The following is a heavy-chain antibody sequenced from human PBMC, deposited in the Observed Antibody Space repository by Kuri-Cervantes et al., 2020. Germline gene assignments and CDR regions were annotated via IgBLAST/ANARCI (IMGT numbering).Heavy chain of an antibody. J-gene: IGHJ4*02. D-gene: IGHD6-13*01. CDR1: GFTFSNSS. CDR2: ISGTGAYT. V-gene: IGHV3-21*01. Sequence: GESLKISCAASGFTFSNSSMNWVRQAPGKGLEWVSSISGTGAYTHYADSVKGRFTISRDNGKKSLYLQMNSLRAEDTAVYYCARSGAATKSVTRDYFDYWGQGTLVTVSS. CDR3: ARSGAATKSVTRDYFDY.